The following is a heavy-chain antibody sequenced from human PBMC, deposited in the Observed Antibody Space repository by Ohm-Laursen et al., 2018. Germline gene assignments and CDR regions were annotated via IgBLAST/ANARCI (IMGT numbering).Heavy chain of an antibody. V-gene: IGHV3-23*01. J-gene: IGHJ4*02. CDR1: GFTFSSYS. Sequence: SLRLSCTASGFTFSSYSMSWVRQAPGKGLEWVSVISADGRTTFSADSVKGRFTISRDNSKNTLYLQMNSLRAEDTAVYYCARDSEEELPSDYWGQGTLVTVSS. CDR2: ISADGRTT. CDR3: ARDSEEELPSDY. D-gene: IGHD3-10*01.